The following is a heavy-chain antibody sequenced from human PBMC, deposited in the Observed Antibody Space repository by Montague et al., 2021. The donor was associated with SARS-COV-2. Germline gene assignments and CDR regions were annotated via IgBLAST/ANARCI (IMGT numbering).Heavy chain of an antibody. Sequence: SETLSLTCSVSGGLTSHYHWSWIRQPPGKGLEWIGYINYNGETHHNPSLNGRVTLSVDTSKNQFSLNVMSVTPDDTAVYFCATYREGYGGKGTWGQGSLVTVSS. D-gene: IGHD4-23*01. V-gene: IGHV4-59*03. CDR3: ATYREGYGGKGT. J-gene: IGHJ4*02. CDR2: INYNGET. CDR1: GGLTSHYH.